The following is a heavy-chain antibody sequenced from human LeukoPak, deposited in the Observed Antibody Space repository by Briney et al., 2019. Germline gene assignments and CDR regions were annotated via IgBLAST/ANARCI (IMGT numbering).Heavy chain of an antibody. CDR1: GFTFSSYA. Sequence: GGSLRLSCAASGFTFSSYAMSWVRQAPGKGLEWFSAISGSDGSTYYADSVKGRFTISRDNSKNTLYLQMNSLRAEDTAVYYCARSGSGWYYFDYWGQGTLVTVSS. V-gene: IGHV3-23*01. CDR3: ARSGSGWYYFDY. J-gene: IGHJ4*02. CDR2: ISGSDGST. D-gene: IGHD6-19*01.